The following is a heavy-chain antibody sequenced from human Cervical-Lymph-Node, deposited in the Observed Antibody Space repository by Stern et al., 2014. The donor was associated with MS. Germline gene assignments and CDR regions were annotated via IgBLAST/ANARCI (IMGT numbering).Heavy chain of an antibody. CDR3: ARGFYSRNYYYHGMDV. CDR1: GYTFTSHG. J-gene: IGHJ6*02. Sequence: QLVQSGAEVKKPGASVKVSCKASGYTFTSHGISWVRQAPGQGLEWMGWTSAYNGNTNYAQKLQGRVTMTTDTSTSTAYMELRSLRSDDTAVYYCARGFYSRNYYYHGMDVWGQGTTVTVSS. D-gene: IGHD6-13*01. V-gene: IGHV1-18*01. CDR2: TSAYNGNT.